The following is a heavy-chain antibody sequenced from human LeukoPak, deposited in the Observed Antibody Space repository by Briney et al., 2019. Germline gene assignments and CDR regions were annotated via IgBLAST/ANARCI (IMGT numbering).Heavy chain of an antibody. D-gene: IGHD1-26*01. J-gene: IGHJ4*02. Sequence: ASVKVSCKASGYTFTSYGISWVRQAPGQGLEWMGWINAGNGNTKYSQEFQGRVTITRDTSASTAYMELSSLRSEDMAVYYCARDRLVGATEFDYWGQGTLVTVSS. CDR3: ARDRLVGATEFDY. V-gene: IGHV1-3*03. CDR2: INAGNGNT. CDR1: GYTFTSYG.